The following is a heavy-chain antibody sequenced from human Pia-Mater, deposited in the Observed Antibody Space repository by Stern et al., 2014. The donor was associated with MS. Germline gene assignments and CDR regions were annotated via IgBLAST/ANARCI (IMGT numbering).Heavy chain of an antibody. CDR1: GFTFSASV. CDR3: APSSAI. CDR2: IRNKGKNYAT. Sequence: EVQLLESGGGLVQPGGSLKVSCAASGFTFSASVIHWVRQAPGKGLEWVSRIRNKGKNYATAYAVSVKGRFTISRDDSKNTAYLHMSSLKVEDTAVYYCAPSSAIWGRGTMVTVSS. V-gene: IGHV3-73*01. J-gene: IGHJ3*02.